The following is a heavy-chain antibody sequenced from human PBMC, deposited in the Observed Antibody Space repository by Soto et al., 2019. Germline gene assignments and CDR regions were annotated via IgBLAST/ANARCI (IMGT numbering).Heavy chain of an antibody. J-gene: IGHJ4*02. CDR3: ARDTGDGTFDF. CDR1: GYPLSSYA. CDR2: INAGYGNT. Sequence: ASVKVSCTASGYPLSSYAMHWVRQAPGQRLEWMGWINAGYGNTKSSQKFQDRVTISRDTSGSTAYMELTSLRSEDTTVYYCARDTGDGTFDFWGQGTLVTVS. V-gene: IGHV1-3*01. D-gene: IGHD7-27*01.